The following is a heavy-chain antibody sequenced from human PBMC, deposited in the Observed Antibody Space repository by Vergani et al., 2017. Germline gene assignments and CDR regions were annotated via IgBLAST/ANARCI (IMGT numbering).Heavy chain of an antibody. CDR3: AKSTVLLRSVELSGYYCDC. V-gene: IGHV3-23*01. D-gene: IGHD3-10*01. CDR2: ISGSGGST. J-gene: IGHJ4*02. CDR1: GFTFSSYA. Sequence: EVQLLESGGGLVQPGGSLRLSCAASGFTFSSYAMSWVRQPPGKGLEWVSAISGSGGSTYYTDSVKGRFTISRDNSKNTLYLQMNSLRAEDTAVYYCAKSTVLLRSVELSGYYCDCWGQGALVTVSS.